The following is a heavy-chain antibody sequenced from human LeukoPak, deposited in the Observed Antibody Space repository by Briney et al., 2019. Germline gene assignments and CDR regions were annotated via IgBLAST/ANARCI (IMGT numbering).Heavy chain of an antibody. Sequence: GGSLRLSCAASGISFSSFGLHWLRQAPGKGLEWVTFIRYGGHNKYYADSVKARFTISRDNSKNTLYLQMNSLRPEDTAVYYCARGFVGYYFDYWGQGTLVTVSS. CDR2: IRYGGHNK. D-gene: IGHD3-10*01. CDR1: GISFSSFG. J-gene: IGHJ4*02. CDR3: ARGFVGYYFDY. V-gene: IGHV3-30*02.